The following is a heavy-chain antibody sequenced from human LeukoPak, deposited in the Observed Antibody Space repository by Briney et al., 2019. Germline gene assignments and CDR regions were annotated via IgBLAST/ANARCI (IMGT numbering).Heavy chain of an antibody. Sequence: SETLSLTCTVSGGSISNSDHYWSWIRQHPGKGLEWIGHIYYSGSTYYNPSLKSRGIISVETSKNQFSLKLSSVTAADTAVYYCAGIMLSWREFDCWGQGTLVTVSS. CDR2: IYYSGST. CDR1: GGSISNSDHY. CDR3: AGIMLSWREFDC. J-gene: IGHJ4*02. V-gene: IGHV4-31*03. D-gene: IGHD1-26*01.